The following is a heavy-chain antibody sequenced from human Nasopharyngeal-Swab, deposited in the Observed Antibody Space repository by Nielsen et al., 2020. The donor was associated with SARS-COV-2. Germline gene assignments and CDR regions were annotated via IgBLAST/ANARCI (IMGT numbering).Heavy chain of an antibody. CDR2: ISYDGSNK. V-gene: IGHV3-30*09. D-gene: IGHD6-6*01. Sequence: GESLKISCEASGFTFSSHAMHWVRQAPGKGLEWLAIISYDGSNKKSADSMKGRIATSRDNSKKTLYLHLNSLRAEDTAVYHCARDRYLFSEEYYFDYWGQGTLVTVSS. J-gene: IGHJ4*02. CDR1: GFTFSSHA. CDR3: ARDRYLFSEEYYFDY.